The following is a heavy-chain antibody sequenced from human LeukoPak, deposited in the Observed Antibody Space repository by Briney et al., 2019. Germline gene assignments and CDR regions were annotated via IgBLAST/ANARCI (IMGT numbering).Heavy chain of an antibody. CDR3: APGSGYYSLDYFDY. J-gene: IGHJ4*02. D-gene: IGHD3-22*01. CDR1: GFIFSSYV. CDR2: ITGSGGST. Sequence: PGGSLRLSCAASGFIFSSYVMSWVRQAPGKGLEWVSGITGSGGSTYYADSLKGRFTISRDNSKNTLYLQMNSLRAEDTAVYYCAPGSGYYSLDYFDYWGQGTLVTVSS. V-gene: IGHV3-23*01.